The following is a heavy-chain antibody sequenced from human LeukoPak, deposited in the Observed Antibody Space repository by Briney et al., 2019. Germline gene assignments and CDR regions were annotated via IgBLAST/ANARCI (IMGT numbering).Heavy chain of an antibody. CDR3: AREADIVATAEAFDI. J-gene: IGHJ3*02. CDR1: GGSISSGDYY. Sequence: PSQTLSLTCTVSGGSISSGDYYWSWIRQPPGKGLEWIGYIYYSGSTYYNPSLKSRVTISVDTSKNQFSLKLSSVTAADTAVYYCAREADIVATAEAFDIWGQGTMVTVS. V-gene: IGHV4-30-4*01. CDR2: IYYSGST. D-gene: IGHD5-12*01.